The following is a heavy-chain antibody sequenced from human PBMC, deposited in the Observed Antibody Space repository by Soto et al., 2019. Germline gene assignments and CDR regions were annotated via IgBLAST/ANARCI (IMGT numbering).Heavy chain of an antibody. J-gene: IGHJ4*02. V-gene: IGHV3-30*18. CDR3: AKPIVPPAGNLGD. Sequence: PGGSLRLSCAASGFTFSSYGMHWVRQAPGKGLEWVAVISYDGSNKYYADSVKGRFTISRDNSKNTLYLQMNSLRAEDTAVYYGAKPIVPPAGNLGDWGKGTLVTVYS. CDR2: ISYDGSNK. D-gene: IGHD2-2*01. CDR1: GFTFSSYG.